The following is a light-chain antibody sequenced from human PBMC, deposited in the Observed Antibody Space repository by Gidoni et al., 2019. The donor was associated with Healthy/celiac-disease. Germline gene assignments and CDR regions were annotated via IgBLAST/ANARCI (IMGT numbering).Light chain of an antibody. CDR1: QSVSSY. Sequence: EIVLTQSPATLSLAPGERATLSCRASQSVSSYLARYQQKPGQATRLLIYDASNRATGIPARFSGSLVGTDFTLTISRQGPEDFSVYYRQQRNNLPLNFGRGTKVEIK. J-gene: IGKJ4*01. CDR2: DAS. V-gene: IGKV3-11*01. CDR3: QQRNNLPLN.